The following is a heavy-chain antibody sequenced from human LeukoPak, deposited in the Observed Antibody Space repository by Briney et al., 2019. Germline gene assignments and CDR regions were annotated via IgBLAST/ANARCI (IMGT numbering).Heavy chain of an antibody. CDR1: GYTFTSYG. D-gene: IGHD5-18*01. J-gene: IGHJ6*02. CDR3: ARDALRGYSYGHTAGTYYYYGMDV. V-gene: IGHV1-18*01. Sequence: ASVKVSCKASGYTFTSYGISWVRQAPGQGLEWMGWISAYNGNTNYAQKLQGRDTMTTDTSTSTAYMELRSLRSDDTAVYYCARDALRGYSYGHTAGTYYYYGMDVWGQGTTVTVSS. CDR2: ISAYNGNT.